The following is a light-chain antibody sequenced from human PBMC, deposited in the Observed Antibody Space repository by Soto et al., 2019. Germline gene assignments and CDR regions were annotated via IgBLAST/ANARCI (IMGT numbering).Light chain of an antibody. Sequence: QSALTQPRSVSGSPGQSVTISCTGTSSDVGGYNYVSWYQQHPGKAPKLMIYDVSKRPSGVPDRFSGSKSGNTASLTISGLQAEDEADYYCCSYAGSYLRVFVGGTKLTVL. CDR1: SSDVGGYNY. CDR2: DVS. J-gene: IGLJ2*01. V-gene: IGLV2-11*01. CDR3: CSYAGSYLRV.